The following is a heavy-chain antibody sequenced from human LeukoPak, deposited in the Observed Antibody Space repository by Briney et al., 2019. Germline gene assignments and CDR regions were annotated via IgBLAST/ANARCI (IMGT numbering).Heavy chain of an antibody. Sequence: GGSLRLSCAASGFTFSSYSMNWVRQAPGKGLEWASSISSSSSYIYYADSVKGRFTISRDNAKNSLYLQMNSLRAEDTAVYYCARDEVQLSVDYWGQGTLVTVSS. V-gene: IGHV3-21*01. CDR1: GFTFSSYS. CDR3: ARDEVQLSVDY. D-gene: IGHD5-18*01. CDR2: ISSSSSYI. J-gene: IGHJ4*02.